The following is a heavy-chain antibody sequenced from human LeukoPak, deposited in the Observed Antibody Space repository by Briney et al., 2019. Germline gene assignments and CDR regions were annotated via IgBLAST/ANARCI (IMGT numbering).Heavy chain of an antibody. D-gene: IGHD4-17*01. CDR3: AKRPSDYGDYVTYFDY. Sequence: GGSLRLSCAASGFTFSSHWMHWVRQAPGKGLEWVGVISDDGRNKKYADSVKGRFTISRDNSKDTLYLQMNSLRDEDTAVYYCAKRPSDYGDYVTYFDYWGQGTLVTVSS. J-gene: IGHJ4*02. CDR1: GFTFSSHW. V-gene: IGHV3-30*18. CDR2: ISDDGRNK.